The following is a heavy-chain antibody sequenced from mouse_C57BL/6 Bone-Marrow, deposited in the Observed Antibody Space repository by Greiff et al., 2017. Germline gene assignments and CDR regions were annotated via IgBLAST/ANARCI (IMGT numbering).Heavy chain of an antibody. CDR3: ARSGDYDYYAMDY. V-gene: IGHV1-81*01. CDR2: IYPRSGNT. J-gene: IGHJ4*01. Sequence: QVQLQQSGAELARPGASVKLSCKASGYTFTSYGISWVKQRTGQGLEWIGEIYPRSGNTYYNEKFKGKATLTADKSSSTAYMELRSLTSEDSAVYFCARSGDYDYYAMDYWGQGTSVTGSS. CDR1: GYTFTSYG. D-gene: IGHD2-4*01.